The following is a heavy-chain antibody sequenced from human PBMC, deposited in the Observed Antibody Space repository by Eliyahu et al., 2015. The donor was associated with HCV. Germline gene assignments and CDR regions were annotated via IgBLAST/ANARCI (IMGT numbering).Heavy chain of an antibody. D-gene: IGHD6-19*01. Sequence: QVQLQESGPGLVXPSETLSLTCTVSGASIXSXXWTWIRQPPGKGLEWIAYIYYSGSPNYNPSLKSRVTISLDTSKNQFSLKLSSVTAADTAVYYCASGGGGIAVAGTGGWFDPWGQGTLVTVSS. CDR1: GASIXSXX. CDR2: IYYSGSP. CDR3: ASGGGGIAVAGTGGWFDP. V-gene: IGHV4-59*01. J-gene: IGHJ5*02.